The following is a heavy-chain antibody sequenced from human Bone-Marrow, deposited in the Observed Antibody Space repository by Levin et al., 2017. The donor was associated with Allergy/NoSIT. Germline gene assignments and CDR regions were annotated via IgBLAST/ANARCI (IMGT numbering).Heavy chain of an antibody. CDR1: GFSLDSFGVA. J-gene: IGHJ4*02. V-gene: IGHV2-5*01. CDR3: ARSVKADPYYFDF. Sequence: ESGPTLVKPTQTLTLTCTFSGFSLDSFGVAVAWIRQPPGKALDWLALIYWHDDKRYSPSLTNRLSIAKDISKNQVILTMTNMDPVDTATYFCARSVKADPYYFDFWGQGVLVTVSS. CDR2: IYWHDDK.